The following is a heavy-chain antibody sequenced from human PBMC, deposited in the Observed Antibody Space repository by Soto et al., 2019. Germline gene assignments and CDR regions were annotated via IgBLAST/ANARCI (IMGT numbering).Heavy chain of an antibody. V-gene: IGHV4-39*01. CDR2: IYYSGST. D-gene: IGHD3-9*01. J-gene: IGHJ3*02. CDR1: GGSISSRSYY. CDR3: ARQGPYYDILTGNPDAFDI. Sequence: GGSISSRSYYWGWIRQPPGKGLEWIGSIYYSGSTYYNPSLKSRVTISVDTSKNQFSLKLSSVTAADTAVYYCARQGPYYDILTGNPDAFDIWGQGTMVTVSS.